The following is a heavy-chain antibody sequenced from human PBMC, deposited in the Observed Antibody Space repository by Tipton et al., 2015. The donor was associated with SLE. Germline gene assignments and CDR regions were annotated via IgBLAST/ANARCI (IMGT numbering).Heavy chain of an antibody. V-gene: IGHV4-59*11. CDR1: GGSISSHY. J-gene: IGHJ4*02. CDR2: IYYSGST. Sequence: TLSLTCTVSGGSISSHYWSWIRQPPGKGLEWVGYIYYSGSTNYNPSLQSRVTISVDTSKNQFSLKLSSVTAADTAVYYCAGVVFGYSGYGLLFDYWGQGTLVTVSS. CDR3: AGVVFGYSGYGLLFDY. D-gene: IGHD5-12*01.